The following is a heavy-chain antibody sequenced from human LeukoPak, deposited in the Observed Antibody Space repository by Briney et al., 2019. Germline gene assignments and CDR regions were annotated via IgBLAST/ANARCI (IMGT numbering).Heavy chain of an antibody. V-gene: IGHV3-23*01. Sequence: GGSLRLSCAASGFTFSSYAMSWVRQAPGKGLEWVSAISGSGGSTYYADSVKGRFTISRDNSKNTLYLQMNSLRAEDTAVYYCAKVEDSRGWYAHYYYYNMDVGGQGTTLTLSS. CDR2: ISGSGGST. CDR1: GFTFSSYA. J-gene: IGHJ6*02. D-gene: IGHD6-19*01. CDR3: AKVEDSRGWYAHYYYYNMDV.